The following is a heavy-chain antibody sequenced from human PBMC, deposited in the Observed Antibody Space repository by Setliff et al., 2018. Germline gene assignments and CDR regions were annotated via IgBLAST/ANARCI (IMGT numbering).Heavy chain of an antibody. CDR2: ISYDERQR. V-gene: IGHV3-30*03. J-gene: IGHJ4*02. CDR1: GFNFNLYG. D-gene: IGHD3-22*01. Sequence: GGSLRLSCTASGFNFNLYGMHWVRQAPGRGLEWVAVISYDERQRYYGDSVKGRFTISRDNAKNSLFLQMDSLRAEDTAVYCCASGVPREYYDSSGSSMLDYWGQGTLVTVSS. CDR3: ASGVPREYYDSSGSSMLDY.